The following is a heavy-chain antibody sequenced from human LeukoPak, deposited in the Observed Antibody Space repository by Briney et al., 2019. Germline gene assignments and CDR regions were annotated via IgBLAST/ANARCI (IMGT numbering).Heavy chain of an antibody. CDR2: ISSSSSYI. CDR3: ARPPWGSGSFGYYYGMDV. J-gene: IGHJ6*04. CDR1: GFTFSSYS. D-gene: IGHD3-10*01. V-gene: IGHV3-21*01. Sequence: GGSLRLSCAASGFTFSSYSMNWVRQAPGKGLEWVSSISSSSSYIYYADTVKGRFTISRDNAKNSLYLQMNSLRAEDTAVYYCARPPWGSGSFGYYYGMDVWGKGTTVTVSS.